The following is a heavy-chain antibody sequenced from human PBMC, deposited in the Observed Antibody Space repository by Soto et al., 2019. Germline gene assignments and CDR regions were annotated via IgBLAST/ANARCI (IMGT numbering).Heavy chain of an antibody. V-gene: IGHV2-5*02. Sequence: QITLKESGPTLVKPTQTLTVTCTFSGFSLSTRGVGMGWIRQPPGKALEWLALIYWDYDRRYSPSLKSRVTVTMDTPKNQVFLTMTNVDPADTATYYCAHRLKNYYDSSGSWGNDALDVWGPGTMVTVSS. CDR1: GFSLSTRGVG. CDR3: AHRLKNYYDSSGSWGNDALDV. J-gene: IGHJ3*01. D-gene: IGHD3-22*01. CDR2: IYWDYDR.